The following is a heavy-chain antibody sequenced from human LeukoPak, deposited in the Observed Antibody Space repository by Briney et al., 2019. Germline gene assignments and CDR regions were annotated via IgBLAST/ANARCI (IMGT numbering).Heavy chain of an antibody. V-gene: IGHV1-46*01. J-gene: IGHJ6*02. CDR2: INPSGGNT. CDR1: GHTFTNYY. D-gene: IGHD3-3*01. Sequence: ASVKVSCKASGHTFTNYYLYWVRQAPGQGLEWMGVINPSGGNTTYAQKFQGRVTMTSDTSTTTVYMELSSLRSEDTAVYYCARAMKADDFWSGYFLSYYSGMDVWGQGTTVIVSS. CDR3: ARAMKADDFWSGYFLSYYSGMDV.